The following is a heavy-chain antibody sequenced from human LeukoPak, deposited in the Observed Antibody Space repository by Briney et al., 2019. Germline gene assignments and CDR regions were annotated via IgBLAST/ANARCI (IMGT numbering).Heavy chain of an antibody. V-gene: IGHV3-48*02. CDR2: ISSSSSTI. J-gene: IGHJ6*02. CDR1: GFTFSSYS. Sequence: GGSLRLSCAASGFTFSSYSMNWVRQAPGKGLEWVSYISSSSSTIYYADSVKGRFTISRDNAKNSLYLQMNSLRDEDTAVYYCARDPYYYDSSGSIPLNYGMDVWGQGTTVTVSS. CDR3: ARDPYYYDSSGSIPLNYGMDV. D-gene: IGHD3-22*01.